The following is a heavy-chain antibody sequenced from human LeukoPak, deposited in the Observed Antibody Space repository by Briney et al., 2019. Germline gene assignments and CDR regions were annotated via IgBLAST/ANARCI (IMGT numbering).Heavy chain of an antibody. CDR2: IYYSGST. Sequence: PSETLSLTCTVSGGSISSYYWSWIRQPPGKGLEWIGYIYYSGSTNYNPSLKSRVTISIDTSKNQFSLKLSSVTAADTAVYYRARAHYGDYPGPYFDYWGQGTLVTVSS. CDR1: GGSISSYY. V-gene: IGHV4-59*01. CDR3: ARAHYGDYPGPYFDY. D-gene: IGHD4-17*01. J-gene: IGHJ4*02.